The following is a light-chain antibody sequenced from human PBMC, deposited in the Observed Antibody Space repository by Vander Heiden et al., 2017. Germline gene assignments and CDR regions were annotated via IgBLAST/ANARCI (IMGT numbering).Light chain of an antibody. V-gene: IGKV4-1*01. CDR1: QSVLYSSNNKNY. Sequence: DIVMTQSPHSLAVPLGERATINCKSSQSVLYSSNNKNYLAWYQQKPGQPPKLLIYWASTRESGVPDRLSGRGSGTDFTLTISIRQAEDVAVYYCQQYYSTPLNLDGGTKV. CDR3: QQYYSTPLN. CDR2: WAS. J-gene: IGKJ4*01.